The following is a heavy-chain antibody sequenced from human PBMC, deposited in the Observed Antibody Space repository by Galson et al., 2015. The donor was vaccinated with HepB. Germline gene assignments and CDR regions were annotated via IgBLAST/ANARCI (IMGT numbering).Heavy chain of an antibody. J-gene: IGHJ6*02. CDR1: GFTVSSNY. V-gene: IGHV3-53*01. D-gene: IGHD3-3*01. Sequence: SLRLSCAASGFTVSSNYMSWVRQAPGKGLEWVSVIYSGGSTYYADSVKGRFTISRDNSKNTLYLQMNSLRAEDTAAYYCARDRVLPVFGVVPPEYYYGMDVWGQGTTVTVSS. CDR2: IYSGGST. CDR3: ARDRVLPVFGVVPPEYYYGMDV.